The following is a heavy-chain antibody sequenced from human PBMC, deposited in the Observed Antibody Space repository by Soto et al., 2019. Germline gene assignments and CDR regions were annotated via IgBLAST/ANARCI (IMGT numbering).Heavy chain of an antibody. Sequence: GGSLRLSCAASGFTLSSYGMHWVRQAPGKGLEWVAVISYDGSNKYYADSVKGRFTISRDNSKNTLYLQMNSLRAEDTAVYYCAKDRVGATTVPFDYWGQGTLVTVSS. CDR1: GFTLSSYG. D-gene: IGHD1-26*01. J-gene: IGHJ4*02. CDR3: AKDRVGATTVPFDY. CDR2: ISYDGSNK. V-gene: IGHV3-30*18.